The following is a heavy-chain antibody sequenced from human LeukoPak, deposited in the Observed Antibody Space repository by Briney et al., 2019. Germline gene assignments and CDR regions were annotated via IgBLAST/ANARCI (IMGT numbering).Heavy chain of an antibody. CDR1: GGSISSYY. CDR3: ARRTRVAAQTRYTWFDP. D-gene: IGHD2-15*01. V-gene: IGHV4-59*12. Sequence: SGTLSLTCTVSGGSISSYYWSWIRQPPGRGLEWIGYIYSSGNTNYNPSLKSRVTISVDTSKNQFSLKLSSVTAADTAVYYCARRTRVAAQTRYTWFDPWGQGTLVTVSS. CDR2: IYSSGNT. J-gene: IGHJ5*02.